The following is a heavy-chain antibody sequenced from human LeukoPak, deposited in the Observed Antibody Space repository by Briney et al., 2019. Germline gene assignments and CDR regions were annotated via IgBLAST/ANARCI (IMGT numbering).Heavy chain of an antibody. V-gene: IGHV3-30*04. CDR1: GFTFSGSA. CDR3: AKDGLRQLVGAGYYYYYYMDV. D-gene: IGHD6-6*01. J-gene: IGHJ6*03. Sequence: GGSLRLSCAASGFTFSGSAMHWVRQAPGKGLEWVAVISYDGSNKYYADSVKGRFTISRDNSKNTLYLQMNSLRAEDTAVYYCAKDGLRQLVGAGYYYYYYMDVWGKGTTVTVSS. CDR2: ISYDGSNK.